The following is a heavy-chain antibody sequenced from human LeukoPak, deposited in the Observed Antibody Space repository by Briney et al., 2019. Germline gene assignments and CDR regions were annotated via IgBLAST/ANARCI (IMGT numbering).Heavy chain of an antibody. D-gene: IGHD6-19*01. CDR2: ISGSGLST. J-gene: IGHJ4*02. CDR1: GFTFSSYG. V-gene: IGHV3-23*01. CDR3: ARGLGGWYAGCDY. Sequence: GGSLRLSCAVSGFTFSSYGMSWVRQAPGKGLEWVSAISGSGLSTYYADSVKGRFTISRDNAKKSLYLQMNSLRAEDTAVYYCARGLGGWYAGCDYWGQGTLVTVSS.